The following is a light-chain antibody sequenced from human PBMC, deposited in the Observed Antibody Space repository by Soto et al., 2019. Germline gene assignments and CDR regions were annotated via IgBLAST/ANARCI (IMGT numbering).Light chain of an antibody. Sequence: EMVLTQSPGTLSLSPGERAALSCTASQNIDNSYLGWYQQKPGQAPRLLIYSTSIRATGIPDRFSGSGSGTDFTLTINRLEPEDFALYYCQHYGSLFTFGPGTKVDIK. CDR2: STS. V-gene: IGKV3-20*01. CDR3: QHYGSLFT. J-gene: IGKJ3*01. CDR1: QNIDNSY.